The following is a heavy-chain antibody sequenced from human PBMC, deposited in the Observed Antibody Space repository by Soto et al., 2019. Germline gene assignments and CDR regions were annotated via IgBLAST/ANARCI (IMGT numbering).Heavy chain of an antibody. D-gene: IGHD2-15*01. Sequence: PGGSLRLSCAASGFTFSSYAMSWVRQAPGKGLEWVSAISGSGGSTYYADSVKGRFTISRDNSKNTLYLQMNSLRAEDTAVYYCAKASCSGGSCYSLNYYYYYMDVWGKGTTVTAP. V-gene: IGHV3-23*01. J-gene: IGHJ6*03. CDR2: ISGSGGST. CDR3: AKASCSGGSCYSLNYYYYYMDV. CDR1: GFTFSSYA.